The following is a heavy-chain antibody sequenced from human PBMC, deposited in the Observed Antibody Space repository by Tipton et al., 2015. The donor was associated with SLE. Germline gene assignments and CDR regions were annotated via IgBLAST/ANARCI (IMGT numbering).Heavy chain of an antibody. Sequence: TLSLTCAVYGGSFSGYYWGWIRQPPGKGLEWIGSIYYSGSTYYNPSLKSRVTISVDTSKNQFSLKLSSVTAADTAVYYCATQIKDYGGNSGWYFDLWGRGTPVTVSS. J-gene: IGHJ2*01. D-gene: IGHD4-23*01. CDR2: IYYSGST. CDR3: ATQIKDYGGNSGWYFDL. V-gene: IGHV4-39*07. CDR1: GGSFSGYY.